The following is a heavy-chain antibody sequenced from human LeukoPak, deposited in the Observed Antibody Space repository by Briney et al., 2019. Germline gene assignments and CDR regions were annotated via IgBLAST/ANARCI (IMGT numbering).Heavy chain of an antibody. V-gene: IGHV3-30*03. J-gene: IGHJ3*02. CDR3: ARESSTSVFDAFDI. CDR1: GFTFSSYS. Sequence: PGGSLRLFCAASGFTFSSYSMNWVRQAPGKGLEWVAVISYDGSNKYYADSVKGRFTISRDNSKNTLYLQMNSLRAEDTAVYYCARESSTSVFDAFDIWGQGTMVTVSS. CDR2: ISYDGSNK. D-gene: IGHD2-2*01.